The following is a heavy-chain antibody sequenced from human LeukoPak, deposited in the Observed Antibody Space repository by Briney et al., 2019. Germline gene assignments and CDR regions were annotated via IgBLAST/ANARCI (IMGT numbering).Heavy chain of an antibody. CDR1: GGSISSCY. Sequence: PSETLSLTCTVSGGSISSCYWSWIRQPPGKGLEWIGYIYYSGSTNYNPSLKSRVTISVDTSKNQFSLKLSSVTAADTAVYYCARESRGWYGGNSEAFDYWGQGTLVTVSS. CDR3: ARESRGWYGGNSEAFDY. CDR2: IYYSGST. J-gene: IGHJ4*02. V-gene: IGHV4-59*01. D-gene: IGHD4-23*01.